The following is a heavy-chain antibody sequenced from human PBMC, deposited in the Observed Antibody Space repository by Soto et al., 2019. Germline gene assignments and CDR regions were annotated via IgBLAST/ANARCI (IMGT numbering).Heavy chain of an antibody. CDR2: IYPGDSDT. J-gene: IGHJ4*02. Sequence: EVQLVQSGAEVKKPGESLKISCKASGYSFSNYWIGWVRQMPGKGLEWMGIIYPGDSDTRYSPSFQGQVTISVDKSINTAYLQWSSLKASDTARYYCARSRILGMTWGFDYWGQGTLVAVSS. CDR1: GYSFSNYW. V-gene: IGHV5-51*01. CDR3: ARSRILGMTWGFDY. D-gene: IGHD1-1*01.